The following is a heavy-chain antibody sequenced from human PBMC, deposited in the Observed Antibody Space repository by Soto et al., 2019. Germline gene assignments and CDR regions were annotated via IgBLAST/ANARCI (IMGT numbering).Heavy chain of an antibody. V-gene: IGHV3-48*02. J-gene: IGHJ4*02. Sequence: EVQLVESGGGLVQPGGSLRLSCAASGFTFSSYVINWVRQAPGKGLEWVSYISISSSTRYYADSVRGRFTISRDNAKYSVYLQMSSLGDEDRSVYYSARGRGFFDYWGEGTLVTV. CDR3: ARGRGFFDY. CDR2: ISISSSTR. CDR1: GFTFSSYV.